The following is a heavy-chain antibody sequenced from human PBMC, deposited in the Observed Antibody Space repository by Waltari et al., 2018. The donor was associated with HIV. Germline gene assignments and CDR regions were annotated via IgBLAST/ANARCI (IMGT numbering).Heavy chain of an antibody. D-gene: IGHD5-12*01. V-gene: IGHV1-69*12. J-gene: IGHJ6*02. Sequence: QVQMVQSGAEVKKPGSSARVSCKASGGTFSTQAISWVRQAPGQGLEWMGGFIPFVGTAHYAQNFQGRVTITADESTSTAYMELSSLRSEDTAVYYCARGEYSGYDWPRGASYGMDVWGQGTTVTVSS. CDR2: FIPFVGTA. CDR3: ARGEYSGYDWPRGASYGMDV. CDR1: GGTFSTQA.